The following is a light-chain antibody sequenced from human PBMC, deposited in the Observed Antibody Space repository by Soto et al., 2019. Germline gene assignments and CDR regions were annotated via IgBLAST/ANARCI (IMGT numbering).Light chain of an antibody. CDR1: NIGDKS. V-gene: IGLV3-21*02. CDR3: QVWDSSSDHYV. J-gene: IGLJ1*01. Sequence: SYELTQPPSVSVARGQTATITCVGDNIGDKSVHWYQQKPGQAPVLVVYDDYDRPSGIPERFSGSNSGNTATLTIRRVEAGDEADYYCQVWDSSSDHYVFGTGTKVTVL. CDR2: DDY.